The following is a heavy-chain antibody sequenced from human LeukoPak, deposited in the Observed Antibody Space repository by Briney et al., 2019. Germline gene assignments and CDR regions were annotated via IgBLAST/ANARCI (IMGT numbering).Heavy chain of an antibody. Sequence: AGGSLRLSCAASGFTFSSYAMSWVRQAPGKGLEWVSAISGSGGSTYYAGSVKGRFTISRDNSKNTLYLQMNSLRAEDTAVYYCAKERTVTSNHFDYWGQGTLVTVSS. V-gene: IGHV3-23*01. CDR2: ISGSGGST. D-gene: IGHD4-17*01. CDR3: AKERTVTSNHFDY. CDR1: GFTFSSYA. J-gene: IGHJ4*02.